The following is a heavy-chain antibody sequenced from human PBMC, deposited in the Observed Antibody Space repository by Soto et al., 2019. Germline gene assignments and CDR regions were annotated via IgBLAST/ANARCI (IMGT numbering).Heavy chain of an antibody. Sequence: VGTLRLSCVGSGLTFSSYDISWVRQAPGQGLEWVSQSSSTGRSTKYAGSVKGRFSISRDKTKNSLYLQMNSLKAEDTAIYDCAKDARDYYDFWSWGQGTLVTVSS. J-gene: IGHJ4*02. CDR1: GLTFSSYD. D-gene: IGHD3-3*01. V-gene: IGHV3-23*01. CDR2: SSSTGRST. CDR3: AKDARDYYDFWS.